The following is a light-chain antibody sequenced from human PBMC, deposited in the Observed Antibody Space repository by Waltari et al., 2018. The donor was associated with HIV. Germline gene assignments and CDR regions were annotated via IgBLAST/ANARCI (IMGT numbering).Light chain of an antibody. J-gene: IGLJ3*02. CDR2: DNY. CDR1: SSNLGSND. V-gene: IGLV1-51*01. Sequence: QSVLTQPPSVSAAPGQRVTIPCSGSSSNLGSNDVSWYQQLPGTAPKLLIFDNYKRPSGIPDRFSGSKSGTSATLGITGLQTGDEADYYCGTWDSGLSAVVFGGGTKLTVL. CDR3: GTWDSGLSAVV.